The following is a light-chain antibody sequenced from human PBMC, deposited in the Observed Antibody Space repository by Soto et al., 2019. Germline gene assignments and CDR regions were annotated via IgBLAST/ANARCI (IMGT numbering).Light chain of an antibody. J-gene: IGKJ3*01. CDR3: QHYDNWPPFFT. CDR2: GAS. V-gene: IGKV3-15*01. CDR1: QSVSSN. Sequence: EIVMTQSPATLSVSPGERATLSCRASQSVSSNLAWYQQKPGQAPRLLIYGASTRATDIPARFSGSGSGTEFTLTISSLHSEDFAVYYCQHYDNWPPFFTFGPGTKVDIK.